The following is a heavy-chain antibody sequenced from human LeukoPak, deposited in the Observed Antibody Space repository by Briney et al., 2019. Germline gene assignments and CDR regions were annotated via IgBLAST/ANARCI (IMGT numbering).Heavy chain of an antibody. J-gene: IGHJ4*02. Sequence: ASVKVSCKASGYTFAGYFIHWVRQAPGQGHEWMGWINPNSGGTNYAQKFQGRVTMTRDTSISTAYMELSRLRSDDTAVYYCARDLEATSDYWGQGTLVTVSS. D-gene: IGHD1-26*01. V-gene: IGHV1-2*02. CDR2: INPNSGGT. CDR1: GYTFAGYF. CDR3: ARDLEATSDY.